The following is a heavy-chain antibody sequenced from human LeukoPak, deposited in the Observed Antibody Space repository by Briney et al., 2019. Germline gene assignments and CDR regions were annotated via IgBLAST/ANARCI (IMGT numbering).Heavy chain of an antibody. J-gene: IGHJ6*03. CDR2: INPNSGGT. D-gene: IGHD2-21*02. Sequence: ASVKVSCKASGYTFTGYYMHWVRQAPGQGLEWMGWINPNSGGTNYAQKFQGRVTMTRDTSIRTAYMELSRLRSDDTAVYYCARDPCGGDCYFDYYYYMDVWGKGTTVTVSS. CDR3: ARDPCGGDCYFDYYYYMDV. CDR1: GYTFTGYY. V-gene: IGHV1-2*02.